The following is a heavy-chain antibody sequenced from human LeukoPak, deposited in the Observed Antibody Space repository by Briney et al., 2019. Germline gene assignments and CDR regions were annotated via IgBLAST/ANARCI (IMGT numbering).Heavy chain of an antibody. Sequence: SETLSLTCTVSGGSINSSSYYWGWIRQPPGKGLEWIGSIYYSGSTYYNPSLKSRVTISVDTSKNQFSLKLSSVTAADTAVYYCARGGYDFWSGKNWFDPWGQGTLVTVSS. V-gene: IGHV4-39*01. D-gene: IGHD3-3*01. CDR2: IYYSGST. CDR1: GGSINSSSYY. CDR3: ARGGYDFWSGKNWFDP. J-gene: IGHJ5*02.